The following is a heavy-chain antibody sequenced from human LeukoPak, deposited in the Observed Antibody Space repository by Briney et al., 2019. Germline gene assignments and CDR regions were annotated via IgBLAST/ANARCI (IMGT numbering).Heavy chain of an antibody. CDR3: TTAYWSGYYFFDY. CDR1: GFTFSSYA. V-gene: IGHV3-23*01. D-gene: IGHD3-3*01. Sequence: PGGSLRLSCAASGFTFSSYAMSWVRQAPGKGLEWVSAISDSGGSTYYDDSVKGRVTISSYNSKTTQELQLNSHSVKATAISYCTTAYWSGYYFFDYGGQGTLVTVSS. J-gene: IGHJ4*02. CDR2: ISDSGGST.